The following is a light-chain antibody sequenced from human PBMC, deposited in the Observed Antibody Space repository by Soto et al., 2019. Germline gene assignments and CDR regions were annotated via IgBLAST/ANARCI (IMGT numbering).Light chain of an antibody. CDR2: GAS. V-gene: IGKV3-15*01. CDR3: QQYKNCPLS. J-gene: IGKJ4*01. Sequence: EIEMTQSPATLSVSPGERVTPSCRASQSISAKLAWYQHIPVQTPRLLIYGASIGATGIPARFSGIGPGTDFTLTISSLQSEYFAVYYCQQYKNCPLSFVGGTEVEIK. CDR1: QSISAK.